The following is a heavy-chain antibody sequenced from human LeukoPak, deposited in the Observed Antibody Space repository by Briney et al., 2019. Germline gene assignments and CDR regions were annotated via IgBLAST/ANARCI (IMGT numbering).Heavy chain of an antibody. D-gene: IGHD1-26*01. Sequence: PSETLSLTCTVSGGSISSSSYYWGWIRQPPGKGLEWIGSIYYSGSTYYNPSLKSRVTISVDTSKNQFSLKLSSVTAADTAVYYCARDGWDRVSLFNWYFDLWGRGTLVTVSS. CDR3: ARDGWDRVSLFNWYFDL. J-gene: IGHJ2*01. CDR2: IYYSGST. V-gene: IGHV4-39*07. CDR1: GGSISSSSYY.